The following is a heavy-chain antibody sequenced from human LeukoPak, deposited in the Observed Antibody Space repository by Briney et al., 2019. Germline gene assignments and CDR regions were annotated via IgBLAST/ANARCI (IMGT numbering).Heavy chain of an antibody. D-gene: IGHD2-2*03. V-gene: IGHV1-8*02. CDR3: ARGGYCSSTSCHRKTWFDT. J-gene: IGHJ5*02. CDR2: MNPNSGNT. Sequence: ASVKVSCKASGYTFTGYYMHWVRQAPGQGLEWMGWMNPNSGNTGYAQKFQGRVTMTRNTSISTAYMELSSLRSEDTAVSYCARGGYCSSTSCHRKTWFDTWGQGTLVTVSS. CDR1: GYTFTGYY.